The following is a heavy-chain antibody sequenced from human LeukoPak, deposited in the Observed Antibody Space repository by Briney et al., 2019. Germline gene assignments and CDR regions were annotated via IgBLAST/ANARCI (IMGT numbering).Heavy chain of an antibody. V-gene: IGHV3-48*03. Sequence: GGSLRLSCAASGFTFSSYEMNWVRQAPGKGLEWVSYISNSGSTIYYADSVKGRFTISRDNAKNSLYLRMNSLRAEDTAVYYCARGKMGWLQPSGDAFDIWGQGTMVTVSS. D-gene: IGHD5-24*01. J-gene: IGHJ3*02. CDR1: GFTFSSYE. CDR2: ISNSGSTI. CDR3: ARGKMGWLQPSGDAFDI.